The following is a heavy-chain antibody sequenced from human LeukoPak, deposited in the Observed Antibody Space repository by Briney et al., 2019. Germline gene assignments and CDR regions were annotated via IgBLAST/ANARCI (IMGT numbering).Heavy chain of an antibody. CDR1: GFTFDDYA. Sequence: GGSLRLSCSASGFTFDDYARHWVRQAPGKGLEWVSLITGDGASTYYADSVKGRFNISKDNSKNSLYLQMNRLRSEDTALYYCARTGNFDYWGQGTLVTVSS. D-gene: IGHD1-14*01. CDR3: ARTGNFDY. J-gene: IGHJ4*02. V-gene: IGHV3-43*02. CDR2: ITGDGAST.